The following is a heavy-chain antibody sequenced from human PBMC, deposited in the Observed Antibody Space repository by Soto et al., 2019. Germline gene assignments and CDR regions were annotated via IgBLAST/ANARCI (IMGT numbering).Heavy chain of an antibody. V-gene: IGHV2-5*02. CDR1: GFSLSSTRMA. CDR2: IYWDDDK. CDR3: AHIVVAGLGYYFDY. D-gene: IGHD6-19*01. J-gene: IGHJ4*02. Sequence: QITLKESGPTLVKPTQTLTLTCTFSGFSLSSTRMAVGWIRQPPGKALEWLALIYWDDDKRYSPFLKSRLTITTDTSKNQVVLTMSNMAPVDTARYYCAHIVVAGLGYYFDYWGQGTLVTVSS.